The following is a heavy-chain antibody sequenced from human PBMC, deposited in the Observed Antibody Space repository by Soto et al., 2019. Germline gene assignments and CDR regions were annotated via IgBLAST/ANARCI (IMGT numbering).Heavy chain of an antibody. D-gene: IGHD5-12*01. V-gene: IGHV1-69*12. CDR2: IIPIFGTV. CDR1: GGTFSNYP. Sequence: QVQLVQSGAEVKKPGSSVKVSCKASGGTFSNYPISWVRQAPGQGLEWMGGIIPIFGTVNYAQKFQGRVTITADESTSTACMELSSLRSEDTAVYYCAIGNHRWLQVWYFALWGRGTLVTVSS. CDR3: AIGNHRWLQVWYFAL. J-gene: IGHJ2*01.